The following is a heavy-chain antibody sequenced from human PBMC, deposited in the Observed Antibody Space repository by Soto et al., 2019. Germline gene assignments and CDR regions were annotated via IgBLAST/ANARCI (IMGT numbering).Heavy chain of an antibody. J-gene: IGHJ3*02. D-gene: IGHD2-15*01. CDR2: ISNNGRNK. Sequence: GGSLRLSCAASGFTFSSYAMHWVRQAPGKRLEWVAVISNNGRNKYYADSVKGRFTISRDNSKNTLYLQMNSLRAEDTAVYYCARYPDIVVVAPYDAFDIWGQGTMVTVSS. V-gene: IGHV3-30*07. CDR1: GFTFSSYA. CDR3: ARYPDIVVVAPYDAFDI.